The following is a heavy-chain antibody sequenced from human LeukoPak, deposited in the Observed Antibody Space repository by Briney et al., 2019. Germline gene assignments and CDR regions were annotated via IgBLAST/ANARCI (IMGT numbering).Heavy chain of an antibody. Sequence: PSETLSLTCTVSGGSISSSNYYWGWIRQPPGKGLEWIASIYYSGTTYYNPSLKSRVTMSVDTSKNQFSLKLSSVTAADTAVYYCARRKYQTAADYWGQGTLVTVSS. V-gene: IGHV4-39*01. CDR1: GGSISSSNYY. D-gene: IGHD2-2*01. J-gene: IGHJ4*02. CDR2: IYYSGTT. CDR3: ARRKYQTAADY.